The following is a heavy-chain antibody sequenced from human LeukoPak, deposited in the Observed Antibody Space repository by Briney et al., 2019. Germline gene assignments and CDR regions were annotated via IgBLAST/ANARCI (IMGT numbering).Heavy chain of an antibody. CDR3: ARQGPAYYDFWSGYPETLNWFDP. V-gene: IGHV1-18*01. D-gene: IGHD3-3*01. J-gene: IGHJ5*02. CDR1: GYTFTSYG. CDR2: ISAYNGNT. Sequence: GASVKVSCKASGYTFTSYGISWVRQAPGQGLEWMGWISAYNGNTNYAQKLQGRVTMTTDTSTSTAYMELRSLRSADTAVYYCARQGPAYYDFWSGYPETLNWFDPWGQGTLVTVSS.